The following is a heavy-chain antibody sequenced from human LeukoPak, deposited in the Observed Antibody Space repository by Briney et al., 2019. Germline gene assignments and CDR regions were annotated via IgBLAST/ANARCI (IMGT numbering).Heavy chain of an antibody. D-gene: IGHD5-18*01. V-gene: IGHV4-4*07. CDR3: ARDPNTAMVSNWFDP. CDR1: GGSISSYY. Sequence: PSETLSLTCTVSGGSISSYYWSWIRQPAGKGLEWIGRIYTSGSTNYNPSLKSRVTMSVDTSKNQFSLKLSSVTAADTAVYYCARDPNTAMVSNWFDPWGQGTLATVSS. J-gene: IGHJ5*02. CDR2: IYTSGST.